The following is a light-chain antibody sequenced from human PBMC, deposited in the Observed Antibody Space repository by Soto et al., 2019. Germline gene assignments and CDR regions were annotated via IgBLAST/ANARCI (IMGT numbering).Light chain of an antibody. CDR2: DAS. V-gene: IGKV1-5*01. CDR3: HSRA. Sequence: IQLTQTASALSAYVGDEVTITCRASQTISRWLAWYQQKPGRAPKLLIYDASTLESGVPSRFSGSGSETEFTLTISRLQPEDFATYFCHSRAFGQGTRPEIK. J-gene: IGKJ5*01. CDR1: QTISRW.